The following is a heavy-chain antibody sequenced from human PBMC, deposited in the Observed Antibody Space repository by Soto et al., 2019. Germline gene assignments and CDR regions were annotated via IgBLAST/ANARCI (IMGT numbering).Heavy chain of an antibody. V-gene: IGHV3-64*01. J-gene: IGHJ4*02. CDR1: GFTFSSYA. CDR2: ISSNGGST. D-gene: IGHD6-13*01. Sequence: GGSLRLSCAASGFTFSSYAMHWVRQAPGKGLEYVSAISSNGGSTYYANSVKGRFTISRDNSKNTLYLQMGSLRAEDMAVYYCARGFSSSRTFNGLDYWGQGTLVTVSS. CDR3: ARGFSSSRTFNGLDY.